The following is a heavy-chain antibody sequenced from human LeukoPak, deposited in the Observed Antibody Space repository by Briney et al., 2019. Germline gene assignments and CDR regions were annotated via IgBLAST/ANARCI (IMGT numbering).Heavy chain of an antibody. CDR1: GFTFSSYD. Sequence: GGSLRLSCAASGFTFSSYDMHWVRQAPGKGLEWVAVIWYDGSNKYYADSVKGRFTISRDSSKNTLYLQMNSLRAEDTAVYYCEVGSSLYYWGQGTLVTVSS. CDR2: IWYDGSNK. CDR3: EVGSSLYY. V-gene: IGHV3-30*02. J-gene: IGHJ4*02. D-gene: IGHD6-13*01.